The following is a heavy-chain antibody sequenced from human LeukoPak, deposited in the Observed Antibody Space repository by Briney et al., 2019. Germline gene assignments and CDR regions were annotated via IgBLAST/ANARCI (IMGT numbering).Heavy chain of an antibody. CDR1: GGSVSSGTYY. Sequence: MSPETLSLTCTVSGGSVSSGTYYWSWIRQPPGKGLEWNGYIYYSGSTNYNPSLKSRVTVSVDTSKNQCSLKLSSVTTADTAVYYCTRSTNLEAFDIWGQGTMVTVSS. D-gene: IGHD2-8*01. J-gene: IGHJ3*02. CDR3: TRSTNLEAFDI. V-gene: IGHV4-61*01. CDR2: IYYSGST.